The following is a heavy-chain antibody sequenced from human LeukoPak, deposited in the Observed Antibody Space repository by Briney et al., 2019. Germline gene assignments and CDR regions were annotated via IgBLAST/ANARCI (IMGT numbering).Heavy chain of an antibody. J-gene: IGHJ4*02. CDR1: GGSISSYY. D-gene: IGHD3-3*01. Sequence: SETLSLTCTVSGGSISSYYWSWIRQPPGKGLEWIGYIYYGGSTNYNPSLKSRVTISVDTSKNQFSLKLSSVTAADTAVYYCARSVFVPDFDYWGQGTLVTVSS. CDR3: ARSVFVPDFDY. V-gene: IGHV4-59*01. CDR2: IYYGGST.